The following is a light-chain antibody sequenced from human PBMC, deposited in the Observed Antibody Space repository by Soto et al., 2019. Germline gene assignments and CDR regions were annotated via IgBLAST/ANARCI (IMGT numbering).Light chain of an antibody. CDR1: QSVDKF. CDR2: DSS. CDR3: QQRKHWPPIT. Sequence: EVELTQSPATLSFSPGETATLSCRASQSVDKFLAWYHQRPGQPPKLLIFDSSNRATGVPVRFSGSGSGTVFTLTIGSLEPEDSAVYYCQQRKHWPPITFGQGTRLEIK. V-gene: IGKV3-11*01. J-gene: IGKJ5*01.